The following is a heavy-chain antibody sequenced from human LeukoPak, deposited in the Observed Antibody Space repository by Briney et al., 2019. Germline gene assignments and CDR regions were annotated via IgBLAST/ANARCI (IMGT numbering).Heavy chain of an antibody. V-gene: IGHV5-10-1*01. CDR2: IDPSDSYT. CDR1: GYSFTSYW. Sequence: GESLKISCKGSGYSFTSYWISWVRQMPGKGLESMGRIDPSDSYTNYSPSFQGHVTISADKSISTAYLQWSSLKASDTAVYYCARLSYYDILTGYYTSYFDYWGQGTLVTVSS. CDR3: ARLSYYDILTGYYTSYFDY. D-gene: IGHD3-9*01. J-gene: IGHJ4*02.